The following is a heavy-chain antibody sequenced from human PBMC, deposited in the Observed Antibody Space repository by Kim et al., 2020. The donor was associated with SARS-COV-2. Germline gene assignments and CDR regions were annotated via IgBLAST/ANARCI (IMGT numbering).Heavy chain of an antibody. CDR3: ATDLGHWMASRYF. D-gene: IGHD2-2*03. V-gene: IGHV3-30*04. J-gene: IGHJ4*03. CDR2: TSCDGVNK. CDR1: GFTFRSYA. Sequence: GGSLRLSCAASGFTFRSYALRWVRQAPGKGLEWVSATSCDGVNKYYADSVRGRFTISRDNSKNTLYLQMNSLRTDDTGVYYCATDLGHWMASRYF.